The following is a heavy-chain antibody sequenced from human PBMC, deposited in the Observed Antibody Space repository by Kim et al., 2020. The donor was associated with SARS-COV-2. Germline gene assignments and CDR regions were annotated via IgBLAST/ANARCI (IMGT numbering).Heavy chain of an antibody. CDR2: ISANGHDT. Sequence: GGSLRLSCAVPGFTFSTDAMSWVRQAPGKGLEWVSAISANGHDTYYADSVQGRFTISRDNSKNILYLQMNSLRAEDTAVYYCANPTPGYCSGSSCHAYDCWGQGTLVPVPS. CDR3: ANPTPGYCSGSSCHAYDC. J-gene: IGHJ4*02. D-gene: IGHD2-15*01. CDR1: GFTFSTDA. V-gene: IGHV3-23*01.